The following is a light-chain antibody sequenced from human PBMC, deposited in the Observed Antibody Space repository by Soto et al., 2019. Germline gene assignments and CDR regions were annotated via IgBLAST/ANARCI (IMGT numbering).Light chain of an antibody. CDR2: AAS. CDR1: QGISSW. CDR3: QQANSFPLT. V-gene: IGKV1-12*01. J-gene: IGKJ4*01. Sequence: DIQMTQSPSSVSASVGDRVTITCRASQGISSWLAWYQQKPGKAPKLLIYAASSLQSGVPSRFSGSGSGTDFTLTISSLQHEDYYCQQANSFPLTFGGGTKVEIK.